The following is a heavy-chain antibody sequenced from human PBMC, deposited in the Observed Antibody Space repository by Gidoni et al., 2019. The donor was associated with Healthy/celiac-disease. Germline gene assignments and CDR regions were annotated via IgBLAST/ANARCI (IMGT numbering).Heavy chain of an antibody. J-gene: IGHJ4*02. V-gene: IGHV3-30*18. Sequence: QVQLVESGGGVVQPGRSLRLSCAASGFPFSSYGMHWVRQAPGKGLEWVAVISYDGSNKYYADSVKGRFTISRDNSKNTLYLQMNSLRAEDTAVYYCAKEVLTAGAAAGSYFDYWGQGTLVTVSS. CDR1: GFPFSSYG. CDR3: AKEVLTAGAAAGSYFDY. D-gene: IGHD6-13*01. CDR2: ISYDGSNK.